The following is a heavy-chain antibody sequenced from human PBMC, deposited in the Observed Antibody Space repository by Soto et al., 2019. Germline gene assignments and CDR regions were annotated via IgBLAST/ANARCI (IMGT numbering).Heavy chain of an antibody. D-gene: IGHD6-6*01. Sequence: GGSLRLSCAASGFTFSDYYMSWIRQAPGKGLEWVSYISSSSSYTNYADSVKGRFTISRDNAKNSLYLQMNSLRAEDTAVYYCARGQLVPPYYGMDVWGQGTTVTVSS. CDR2: ISSSSSYT. V-gene: IGHV3-11*06. J-gene: IGHJ6*02. CDR1: GFTFSDYY. CDR3: ARGQLVPPYYGMDV.